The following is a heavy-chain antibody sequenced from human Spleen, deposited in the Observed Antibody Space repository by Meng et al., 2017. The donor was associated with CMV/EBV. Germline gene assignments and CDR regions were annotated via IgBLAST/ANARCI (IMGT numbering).Heavy chain of an antibody. J-gene: IGHJ4*02. CDR1: GYTFTTYA. V-gene: IGHV1-18*01. Sequence: CKASGYTFTTYAITWVRQAPGQGLEWMGWISGYSGNTNYAQKVQGRVIMTTDTSTSTAYMELRSLRSDDTAVYYCARFWEGEEYFDYWGQGTLVTVSS. CDR2: ISGYSGNT. CDR3: ARFWEGEEYFDY. D-gene: IGHD3-16*01.